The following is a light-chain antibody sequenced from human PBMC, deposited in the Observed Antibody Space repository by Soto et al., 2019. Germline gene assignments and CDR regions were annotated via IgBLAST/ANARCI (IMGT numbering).Light chain of an antibody. Sequence: DIQMTQSPSSLSATVGDRVTITCRASQTIGKYLNWYQQKPGRASKLLIYDASYIQSGVPSRFSGSASGTDFTLSISNLRPEDFATYYCQQSVSIPFTFGPGTKVEIK. J-gene: IGKJ3*01. CDR2: DAS. V-gene: IGKV1-39*01. CDR1: QTIGKY. CDR3: QQSVSIPFT.